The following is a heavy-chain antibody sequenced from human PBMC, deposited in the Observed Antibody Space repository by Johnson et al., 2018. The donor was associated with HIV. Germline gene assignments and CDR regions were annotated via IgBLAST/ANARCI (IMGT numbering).Heavy chain of an antibody. V-gene: IGHV3-13*01. J-gene: IGHJ3*02. D-gene: IGHD1-26*01. CDR3: ASEAGPDIVGAADDAFDI. CDR1: GFTFSSYD. Sequence: EVQLVESGGGLVQPGGSLRLSCAATGFTFSSYDMHWVRQATGKGLEWVSAIGTAGDTYYPGSVKGRFTISRENAKNSLYLQMNSLRAEDTAVYYCASEAGPDIVGAADDAFDIWGQGTMVTVSS. CDR2: IGTAGDT.